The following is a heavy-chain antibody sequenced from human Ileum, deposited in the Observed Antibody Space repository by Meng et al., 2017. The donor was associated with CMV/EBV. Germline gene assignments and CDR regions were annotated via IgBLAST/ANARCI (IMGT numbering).Heavy chain of an antibody. J-gene: IGHJ5*02. D-gene: IGHD3-22*01. CDR2: MNPNSGNT. Sequence: ASVKVSCKASGYTFTSYDINWVRQATGQGLEWMGWMNPNSGNTGYAQKFQGRVTMSRNTSISTAYMELSSLRSEDTDVYYCERGLTYHDSYGYSLNWFDPWGQGTLVTVSS. CDR3: ERGLTYHDSYGYSLNWFDP. CDR1: GYTFTSYD. V-gene: IGHV1-8*01.